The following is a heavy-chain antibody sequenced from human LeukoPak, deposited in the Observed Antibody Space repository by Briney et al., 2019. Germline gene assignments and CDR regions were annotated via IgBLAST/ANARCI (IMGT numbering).Heavy chain of an antibody. V-gene: IGHV4-34*01. CDR1: GGSFSGYY. D-gene: IGHD3-9*01. Sequence: SETLSLTCAVYGGSFSGYYWSWIRQPPGKGLEWIGEINHSGSTNYNPSLKSRVTISVDTSKNQFSLKLSSVTAADTAVYYCARFSRYFDYYFDYWGQGTLVTVSS. CDR3: ARFSRYFDYYFDY. J-gene: IGHJ4*02. CDR2: INHSGST.